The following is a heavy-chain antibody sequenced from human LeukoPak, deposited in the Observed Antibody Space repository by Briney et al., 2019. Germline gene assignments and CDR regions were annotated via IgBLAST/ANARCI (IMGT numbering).Heavy chain of an antibody. CDR3: ARSRRKVDTAMVNPRDLLNYYYYGMDV. V-gene: IGHV1-69*13. CDR1: GGTFSIYA. J-gene: IGHJ6*02. D-gene: IGHD5-18*01. Sequence: SVKVSCKASGGTFSIYAISWVRQAPGQGLEWMGGIIPIFGTANYAQKFQGRVTITADESTSTAYMELSSLRSEDTAVYYCARSRRKVDTAMVNPRDLLNYYYYGMDVWGQGTTVTVSS. CDR2: IIPIFGTA.